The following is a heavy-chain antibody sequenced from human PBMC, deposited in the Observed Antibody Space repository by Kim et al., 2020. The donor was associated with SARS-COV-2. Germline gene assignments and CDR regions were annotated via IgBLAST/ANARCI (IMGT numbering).Heavy chain of an antibody. CDR2: IYYSGST. CDR1: GGSISSSSYY. Sequence: SETLSLTCTVSGGSISSSSYYWGWIRQPPGKGLEWIGSIYYSGSTYYNPSLNSRVTISVNTSKNQFSLKLSSVTAADTAVYYCARLVFDYGDSYSWGYYFDYWGQGTLVTVSS. D-gene: IGHD4-17*01. V-gene: IGHV4-39*01. J-gene: IGHJ4*02. CDR3: ARLVFDYGDSYSWGYYFDY.